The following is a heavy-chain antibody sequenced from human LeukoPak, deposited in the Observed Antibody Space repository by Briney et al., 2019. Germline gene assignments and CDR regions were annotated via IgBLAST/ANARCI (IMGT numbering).Heavy chain of an antibody. CDR1: GGTFSSYT. V-gene: IGHV1-69*02. CDR2: IIPILGIA. Sequence: ASVKVSCKASGGTFSSYTISWVRQAPGQGLEWMGRIIPILGIANYAQKFQGRVTITADKSTSTAYMGLSSLRSEDTAVYYCARGGRCSSTSCYTSAEYFQHWGQGTLVTVSS. CDR3: ARGGRCSSTSCYTSAEYFQH. J-gene: IGHJ1*01. D-gene: IGHD2-2*02.